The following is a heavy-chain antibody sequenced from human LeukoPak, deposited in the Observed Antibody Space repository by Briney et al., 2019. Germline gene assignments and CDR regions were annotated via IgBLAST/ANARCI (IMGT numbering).Heavy chain of an antibody. CDR1: GFTLSSYA. CDR3: AKAPVTTCRGAYCYPFDY. CDR2: ISDSGNT. D-gene: IGHD2-21*01. Sequence: GGSLRLTCAASGFTLSSYAMSWVRQAPGKGLEWVSAISDSGNTYHADSVKGRFTISRDSSKNTLFLQMNRLRPEDAAVYYCAKAPVTTCRGAYCYPFDYWGQGTLVTVSS. J-gene: IGHJ4*02. V-gene: IGHV3-23*01.